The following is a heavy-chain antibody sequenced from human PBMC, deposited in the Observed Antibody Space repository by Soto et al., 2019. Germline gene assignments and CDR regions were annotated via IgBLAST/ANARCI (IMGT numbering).Heavy chain of an antibody. J-gene: IGHJ4*02. CDR3: ARLAVAGTRVKYYFDY. V-gene: IGHV1-46*01. CDR2: INPSGGST. D-gene: IGHD6-19*01. CDR1: GYTFTSYY. Sequence: ASVKVSCKASGYTFTSYYMHWVRPAPGQGLEWMGIINPSGGSTSYAQKFQGRVTMTRDTSTSTVYMELSSLRSEDTAVYYCARLAVAGTRVKYYFDYWGQGTLVTVSS.